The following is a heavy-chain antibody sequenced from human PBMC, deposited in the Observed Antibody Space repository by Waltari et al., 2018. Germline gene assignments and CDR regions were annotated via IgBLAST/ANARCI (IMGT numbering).Heavy chain of an antibody. CDR2: ISSSSSYI. V-gene: IGHV3-21*04. Sequence: EVQLVESVGGLVKPGGSLRLSCAASGFTFSSYILTWVRQSPGKGLEWVSSISSSSSYIYYADSVKGRFTISRDDSKNSLYLQMNSLKTEDTAVYYCAREGYGDKSDLYYFDYWGQGTLVTVSS. CDR1: GFTFSSYI. CDR3: AREGYGDKSDLYYFDY. J-gene: IGHJ4*02. D-gene: IGHD4-17*01.